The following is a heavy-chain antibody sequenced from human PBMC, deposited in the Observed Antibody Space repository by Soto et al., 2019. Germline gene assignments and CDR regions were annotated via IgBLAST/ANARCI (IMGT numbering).Heavy chain of an antibody. CDR3: ARWWSGSRQGFDP. J-gene: IGHJ5*02. Sequence: QVQLQESGPGLVKPSQTLSLTCTVSGGSISSGDYYWSWIRQHPGKGLEWIGYIYYSGSTSYNPSLRSRVTISVDTSKHQFSLELSSVTAADTAVYYCARWWSGSRQGFDPWGQGTLVTVSS. V-gene: IGHV4-31*03. CDR1: GGSISSGDYY. D-gene: IGHD3-3*01. CDR2: IYYSGST.